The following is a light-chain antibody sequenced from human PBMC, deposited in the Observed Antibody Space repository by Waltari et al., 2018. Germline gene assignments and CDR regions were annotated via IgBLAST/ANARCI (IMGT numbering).Light chain of an antibody. V-gene: IGKV4-1*01. CDR3: QQYYSTPPYT. Sequence: DIVMTQSPDSLAVSLGERAPINCKSSQTVLYSSNNKNYLTWYQQKPGQPPKVLIYWASFRESGVPDRFSGSGSETDFTLTISSLQAEDVAVYYCQQYYSTPPYTFGQGTKLEIK. CDR1: QTVLYSSNNKNY. J-gene: IGKJ2*01. CDR2: WAS.